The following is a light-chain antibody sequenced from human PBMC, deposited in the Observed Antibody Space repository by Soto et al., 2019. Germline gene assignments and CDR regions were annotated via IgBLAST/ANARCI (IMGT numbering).Light chain of an antibody. V-gene: IGKV1-39*01. Sequence: DIQMTQSPSSLSASVGDRVTITCRAIQSISSYLIWHQQKPGKAPKLLIYAASSLQSGVPSRFSGSGSGTDFTLTISSLQPEDFATYYCQQSYSTPPWTFGQGTKV. CDR2: AAS. CDR1: QSISSY. J-gene: IGKJ1*01. CDR3: QQSYSTPPWT.